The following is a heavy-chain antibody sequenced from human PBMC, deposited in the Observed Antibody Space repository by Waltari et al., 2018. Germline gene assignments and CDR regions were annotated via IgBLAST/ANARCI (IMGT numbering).Heavy chain of an antibody. CDR2: VRSKHNNFAT. V-gene: IGHV3-73*01. D-gene: IGHD1-1*01. Sequence: EVQVVESGGGFIQTGESLRLSCVASGVTIGGTAMEWVRQSPGKGLQWIGRVRSKHNNFATVYAESMRGRSMVSRNAAMNTAYLQIDNVTPDDTAVYYCTTGIVELESERAAFWGRGVLVTVTS. CDR1: GVTIGGTA. J-gene: IGHJ4*02. CDR3: TTGIVELESERAAF.